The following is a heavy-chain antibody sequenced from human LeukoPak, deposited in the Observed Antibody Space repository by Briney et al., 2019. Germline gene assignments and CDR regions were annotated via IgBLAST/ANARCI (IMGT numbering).Heavy chain of an antibody. J-gene: IGHJ4*02. V-gene: IGHV3-48*03. CDR3: ARGGLYGDYGY. CDR1: GFTFSSYE. Sequence: GGSLRLSCAASGFTFSSYEMNWVRQAPGKGLEWVSYISSSGSTIYYADSVKGRFTISRDNAKNSLYLQMNSLRAEDTAVYYCARGGLYGDYGYWGQGTLVTVSS. CDR2: ISSSGSTI. D-gene: IGHD4-17*01.